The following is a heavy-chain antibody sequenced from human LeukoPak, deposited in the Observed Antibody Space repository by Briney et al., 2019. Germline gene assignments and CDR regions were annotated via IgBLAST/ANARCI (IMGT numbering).Heavy chain of an antibody. CDR2: ISYDGSNK. CDR3: AKDGSSGYYYGGFDY. CDR1: GFTFSSYG. V-gene: IGHV3-30*18. Sequence: GGSLRLSCAASGFTFSSYGMHWVRQAPGKGLEWVAVISYDGSNKYYADSVKGRFTISRDNSKNTLYLQMSSLRAEDTAVYYCAKDGSSGYYYGGFDYWGQGTLVTVSS. D-gene: IGHD3-22*01. J-gene: IGHJ4*02.